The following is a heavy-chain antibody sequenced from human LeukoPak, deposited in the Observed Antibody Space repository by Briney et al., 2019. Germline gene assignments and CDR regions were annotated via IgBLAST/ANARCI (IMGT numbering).Heavy chain of an antibody. CDR2: INHSGST. J-gene: IGHJ3*02. Sequence: PSETLSLTCAVYGGSFSGYYWSGIRQPPGKGLEWIGEINHSGSTNYNPSLKSRVTISVDTSKNQFSLKLSSVTAADTAVYYCAARPWAFDIWGQGTMVTVSS. CDR3: AARPWAFDI. CDR1: GGSFSGYY. V-gene: IGHV4-34*01.